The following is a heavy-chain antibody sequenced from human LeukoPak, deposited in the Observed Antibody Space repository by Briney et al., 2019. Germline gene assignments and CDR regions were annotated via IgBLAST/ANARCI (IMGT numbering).Heavy chain of an antibody. CDR2: INPSGGST. CDR3: ARVPPTRGGNSVESFDY. CDR1: GYTFTSYY. V-gene: IGHV1-46*01. D-gene: IGHD4-23*01. Sequence: GAPVKVSCKASGYTFTSYYMHWVRQAPGQGLEWMGIINPSGGSTSYAQKFQGRVTMTRDTSTSTVYMELSGLRSEDTAVYYCARVPPTRGGNSVESFDYWGQGTLVTVSS. J-gene: IGHJ4*02.